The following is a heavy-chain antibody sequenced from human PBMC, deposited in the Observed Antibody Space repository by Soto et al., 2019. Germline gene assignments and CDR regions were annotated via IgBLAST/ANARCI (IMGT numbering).Heavy chain of an antibody. V-gene: IGHV3-23*01. Sequence: GGSLRLSCAASGFTFSSYAMNWVRQAPGKGLEWVSAISGSGGSTYYADSVKGRFTISRDNSKNTLYLQMNSLRAEDTAVYYCGRDQSIAARLGIDYWGQGTLVTVSS. CDR3: GRDQSIAARLGIDY. CDR2: ISGSGGST. J-gene: IGHJ4*02. D-gene: IGHD6-6*01. CDR1: GFTFSSYA.